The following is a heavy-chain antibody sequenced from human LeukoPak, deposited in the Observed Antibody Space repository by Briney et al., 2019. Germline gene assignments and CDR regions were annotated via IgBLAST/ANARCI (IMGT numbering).Heavy chain of an antibody. CDR1: GYSISSGYY. CDR2: IYHSGST. Sequence: PSETLSLTCTVSGYSISSGYYWGWIRQPPGKGLEWIGSIYHSGSTYHNPSLKSRVTISVDTSKNQFSLKLSSVTAADTAVYYWAGEYSSGWSVLDYWGQGTLSPSPQ. J-gene: IGHJ4*02. V-gene: IGHV4-38-2*02. D-gene: IGHD6-19*01. CDR3: AGEYSSGWSVLDY.